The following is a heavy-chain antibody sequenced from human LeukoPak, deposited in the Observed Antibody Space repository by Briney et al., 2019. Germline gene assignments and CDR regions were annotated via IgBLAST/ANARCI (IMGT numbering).Heavy chain of an antibody. J-gene: IGHJ4*02. CDR1: GGSISSYY. Sequence: SETLSLTCTVSGGSISSYYWSWIRQPPGKGLEWIGYTYYSGSTNYNPSLKSRVTISVDTSKNQFSPKLSSVTAADTAVYYCARRERRGGIDYWGQGTLVTVSS. D-gene: IGHD3-10*01. CDR3: ARRERRGGIDY. V-gene: IGHV4-59*08. CDR2: TYYSGST.